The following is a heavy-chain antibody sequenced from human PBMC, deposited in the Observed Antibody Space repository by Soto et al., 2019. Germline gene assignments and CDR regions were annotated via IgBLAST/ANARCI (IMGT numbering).Heavy chain of an antibody. CDR3: ASSGYSYGYV. CDR2: IYYSGST. Sequence: QVQLQESGPGLVKPSQTLSLTCTVSGGSISSGGYYWSWIRQHPGKGLEWIGYIYYSGSTYYNPSIKSRVTTSVDTSKNQFSLKLSSVTAADTAGYYCASSGYSYGYVWGQGTTVTVSS. CDR1: GGSISSGGYY. V-gene: IGHV4-31*03. J-gene: IGHJ6*02. D-gene: IGHD5-18*01.